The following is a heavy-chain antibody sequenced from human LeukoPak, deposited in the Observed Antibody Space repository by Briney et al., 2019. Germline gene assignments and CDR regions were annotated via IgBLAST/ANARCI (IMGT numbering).Heavy chain of an antibody. CDR2: IYYSGST. CDR3: ARPYGYSSSWYISDYSDY. D-gene: IGHD6-13*01. Sequence: SETLSLTCTVSGGSISSSSYYWGWIRQPPGKGLEWIGSIYYSGSTYYNPSLKSRVTISVDTSKNQFSLKLSSVTAADTAVYYCARPYGYSSSWYISDYSDYWGQGTLVTFSS. J-gene: IGHJ4*02. V-gene: IGHV4-39*01. CDR1: GGSISSSSYY.